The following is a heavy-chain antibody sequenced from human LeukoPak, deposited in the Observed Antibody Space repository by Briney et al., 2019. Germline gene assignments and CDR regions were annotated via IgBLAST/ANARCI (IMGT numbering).Heavy chain of an antibody. CDR3: ASAGMTTVTPFDY. V-gene: IGHV1-24*01. Sequence: ASVKVSCKVSGYTLTELSMHWVRQAPGKGLEWMGGFDPEDGETIYAQKFQGRVTITADKSTSTAYMELSSLRSEDTAVYYCASAGMTTVTPFDYWGQGTLVTVSS. CDR2: FDPEDGET. CDR1: GYTLTELS. J-gene: IGHJ4*02. D-gene: IGHD4-17*01.